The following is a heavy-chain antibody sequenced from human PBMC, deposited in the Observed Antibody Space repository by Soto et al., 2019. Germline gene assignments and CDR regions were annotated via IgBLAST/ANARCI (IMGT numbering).Heavy chain of an antibody. CDR3: ARNRYSGYDFDG. Sequence: PSETLSLTCTVSGGSISSYYWSWIRQPPGKGLEWIGYIYYSGSTNYNPSLKSRVTISVDKSNNQFSLKLNSVTAADTAVYYCARNRYSGYDFDGRGQGTLVTVSS. V-gene: IGHV4-59*12. CDR1: GGSISSYY. J-gene: IGHJ4*02. CDR2: IYYSGST. D-gene: IGHD5-12*01.